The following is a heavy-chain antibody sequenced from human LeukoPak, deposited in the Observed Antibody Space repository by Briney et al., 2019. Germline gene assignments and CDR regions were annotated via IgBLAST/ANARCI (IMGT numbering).Heavy chain of an antibody. V-gene: IGHV1-46*01. D-gene: IGHD6-19*01. J-gene: IGHJ6*03. Sequence: ASVKVSCKASGYTFTSYYMHWVRQAPGQGLEWMGIINPSGGSTSYAQKFQGRVTMTRDMSTSTVYMELSSLRSEDTAVYYCATETRYSSGWSPYYYYYMDVWGKGTTVTISS. CDR1: GYTFTSYY. CDR3: ATETRYSSGWSPYYYYYMDV. CDR2: INPSGGST.